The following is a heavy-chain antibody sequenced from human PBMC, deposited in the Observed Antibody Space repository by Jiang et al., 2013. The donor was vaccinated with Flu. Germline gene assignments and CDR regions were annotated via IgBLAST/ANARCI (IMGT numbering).Heavy chain of an antibody. V-gene: IGHV3-30-3*01. J-gene: IGHJ4*02. D-gene: IGHD3-10*01. Sequence: VQLLESGGGVVQPGRSLRLSCAASGFSFSSYALHWVRQAPGKGLEWVAVISYDGSNKYYADSVKGRFTISRDNSKNTLYLQMNSLRAEDTAVYYCARDYYYGSGSYYCYFDYWGQG. CDR1: GFSFSSYA. CDR3: ARDYYYGSGSYYCYFDY. CDR2: ISYDGSNK.